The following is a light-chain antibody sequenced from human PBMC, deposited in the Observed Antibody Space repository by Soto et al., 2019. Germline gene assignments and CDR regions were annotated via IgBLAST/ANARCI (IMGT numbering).Light chain of an antibody. CDR3: GTWDNSLSADV. V-gene: IGLV1-51*02. Sequence: SVLTQPPSVSAARGQKVTISCSGSSSDIGNNYVSWYQHIPGTPPKLLIYETNKRPSGIPDRFSASKSGTSASLGITGLQTGDEADYYCGTWDNSLSADVFGSGTKVTVL. J-gene: IGLJ1*01. CDR1: SSDIGNNY. CDR2: ETN.